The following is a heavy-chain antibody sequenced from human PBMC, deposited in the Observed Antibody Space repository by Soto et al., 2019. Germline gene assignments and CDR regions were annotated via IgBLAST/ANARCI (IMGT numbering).Heavy chain of an antibody. J-gene: IGHJ3*02. CDR1: GGSISNFY. CDR2: IYYSGST. CDR3: ASLTDDAFDI. D-gene: IGHD3-9*01. V-gene: IGHV4-59*08. Sequence: SETLSLTCTVSGGSISNFYWSWIRQPPGKGLEWIGYIYYSGSTSYNPSLKSRVTISVDTSKNQFSLKLSSVTAADTAVYYCASLTDDAFDIWGQGTMVTVSS.